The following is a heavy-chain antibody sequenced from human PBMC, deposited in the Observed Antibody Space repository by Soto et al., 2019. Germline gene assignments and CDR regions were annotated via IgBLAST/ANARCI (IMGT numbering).Heavy chain of an antibody. V-gene: IGHV3-30*18. CDR1: GFTFSSYG. CDR3: AKDFPTKYYDFWTVPVGGMDV. CDR2: ISYDGSNK. D-gene: IGHD3-3*01. Sequence: HPGGSLRLSCAASGFTFSSYGMHWVRQAPGKGLEWVAVISYDGSNKYYADSVKGRFTISRDNSKNTLYLQMNSLRAEDTAVYYCAKDFPTKYYDFWTVPVGGMDVWGQGTTVTVSS. J-gene: IGHJ6*02.